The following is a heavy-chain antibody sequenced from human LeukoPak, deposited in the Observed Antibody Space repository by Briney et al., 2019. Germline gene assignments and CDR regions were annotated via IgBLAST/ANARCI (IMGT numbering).Heavy chain of an antibody. CDR3: ARRLIVGATRGAFDI. Sequence: ASVKVSCKASGGTFSSYAISWVRQAPGQGLEWMGGIIPIFGTANYAQKFQGRVTITADKSTSTAYMELSSLRSEDTAVYYCARRLIVGATRGAFDIWGQGTMVTVSS. CDR2: IIPIFGTA. D-gene: IGHD1-26*01. V-gene: IGHV1-69*06. CDR1: GGTFSSYA. J-gene: IGHJ3*02.